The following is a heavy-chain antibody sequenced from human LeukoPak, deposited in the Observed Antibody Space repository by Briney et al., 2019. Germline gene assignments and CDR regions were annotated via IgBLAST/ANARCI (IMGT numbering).Heavy chain of an antibody. CDR1: GFTYSSSA. V-gene: IGHV3-23*01. J-gene: IGHJ4*02. CDR3: AKDLATAGSDTSY. D-gene: IGHD2-15*01. CDR2: ISNSGAAA. Sequence: PGGSLRLSHAPSGFTYSSSATSWARHPPGKGREWVSIISNSGAAAYYADSVKGRFTISRDNSKNTLYLQLNSLRAEDTAVYYCAKDLATAGSDTSYWGQGTLVTVSS.